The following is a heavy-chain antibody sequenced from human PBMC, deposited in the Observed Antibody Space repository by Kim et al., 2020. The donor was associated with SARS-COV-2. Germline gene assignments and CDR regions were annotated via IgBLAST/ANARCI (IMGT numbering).Heavy chain of an antibody. CDR2: RSHRGST. V-gene: IGHV4-59*11. CDR3: ARDETSGWPLYF. CDR1: GASISDHY. D-gene: IGHD6-19*01. J-gene: IGHJ4*01. Sequence: SETLSLTCTVSGASISDHYWSWIRQSPGKGLEWISYRSHRGSTKYNPSLRSRATISLDTSKNQFSLSLNLTSVTAADTAVYYCARDETSGWPLYF.